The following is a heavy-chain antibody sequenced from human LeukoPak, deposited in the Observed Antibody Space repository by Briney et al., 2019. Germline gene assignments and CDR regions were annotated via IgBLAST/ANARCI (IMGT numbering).Heavy chain of an antibody. V-gene: IGHV3-33*01. Sequence: GKSLRLSCAASGFTFSSYGMHRVRQAPGKGLEWVAVIWYDGSNKYYADSVKGRFTISRDNSKNTLYLQMNSLRAEDTAVYYCARDRITFGGVISLSYYFDYWGQGTLVTVSS. J-gene: IGHJ4*02. CDR1: GFTFSSYG. D-gene: IGHD3-16*02. CDR3: ARDRITFGGVISLSYYFDY. CDR2: IWYDGSNK.